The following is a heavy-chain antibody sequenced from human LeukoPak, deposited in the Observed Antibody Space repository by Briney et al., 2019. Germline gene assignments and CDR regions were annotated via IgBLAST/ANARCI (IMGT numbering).Heavy chain of an antibody. J-gene: IGHJ5*02. Sequence: PGGSLRLSCAASGFTFSSYSMNWVRQAPGKGQEWVSYISSSSSTIYYADSVKGRFIISRDNAKNSLSLQMNSVADEDTAVYYFARGSHPRGIGWFDPGARGPRVTVPS. CDR2: ISSSSSTI. CDR1: GFTFSSYS. V-gene: IGHV3-48*02. CDR3: ARGSHPRGIGWFDP. D-gene: IGHD3-16*01.